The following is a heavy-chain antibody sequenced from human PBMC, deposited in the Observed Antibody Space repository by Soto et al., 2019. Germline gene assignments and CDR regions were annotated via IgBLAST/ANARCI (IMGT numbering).Heavy chain of an antibody. Sequence: GGSLRLSCAASGFTFSSYAMSWVRQAPGKGLEWVSVISGSGGNTYYADSVKGRFTISRDNSKNALYLQTNGLRVEDTAVYYCAKTNLYCSSTSCYDYWGEGALVTV. CDR2: ISGSGGNT. D-gene: IGHD2-2*01. J-gene: IGHJ4*02. V-gene: IGHV3-23*01. CDR1: GFTFSSYA. CDR3: AKTNLYCSSTSCYDY.